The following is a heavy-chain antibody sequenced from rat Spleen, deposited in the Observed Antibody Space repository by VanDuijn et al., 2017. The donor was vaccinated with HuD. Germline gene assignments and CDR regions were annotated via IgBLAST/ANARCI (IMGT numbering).Heavy chain of an antibody. D-gene: IGHD1-9*01. V-gene: IGHV5-29*01. CDR2: ISYGDSSGHSST. CDR3: ARRHYGYTDYFDY. J-gene: IGHJ2*01. Sequence: EVQLVESGGGLVQPGRSLKLSCAASGFTFSDYVMAWVRQAPTKGLEWVATISYGDSSGHSSTYYRDSVTGRFTISRDIAKSILFLEMDSLRSEDTATYYCARRHYGYTDYFDYWGQGVMVTVSS. CDR1: GFTFSDYV.